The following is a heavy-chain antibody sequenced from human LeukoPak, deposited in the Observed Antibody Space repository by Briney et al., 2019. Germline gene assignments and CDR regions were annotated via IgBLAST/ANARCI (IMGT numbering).Heavy chain of an antibody. D-gene: IGHD4-11*01. CDR2: ISSDSSGI. V-gene: IGHV3-48*01. CDR3: ARDYIAILGRNAFDI. Sequence: GGSLRLSCAPSGFTFSSYALNWVRQASGKGLEWVSYISSDSSGIYYADSVKGRFTISRDNAKNSLHLQMNNLRAEDTAVYYCARDYIAILGRNAFDIWGQGTMVTVSS. J-gene: IGHJ3*02. CDR1: GFTFSSYA.